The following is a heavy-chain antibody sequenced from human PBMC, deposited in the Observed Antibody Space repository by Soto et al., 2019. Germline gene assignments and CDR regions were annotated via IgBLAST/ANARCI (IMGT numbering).Heavy chain of an antibody. Sequence: QVQLVQSGAEVKKPGSSVKVSCKASGGTFSSYGISWVRQAPGHGLEWMGGIIPIFGIANYAQKFQGRVTITADESTSTAYMELSSLRSEDTAVYYCARVVGVAARPAYFDYWGQGTLVTVSS. J-gene: IGHJ4*02. CDR3: ARVVGVAARPAYFDY. V-gene: IGHV1-69*01. D-gene: IGHD6-6*01. CDR1: GGTFSSYG. CDR2: IIPIFGIA.